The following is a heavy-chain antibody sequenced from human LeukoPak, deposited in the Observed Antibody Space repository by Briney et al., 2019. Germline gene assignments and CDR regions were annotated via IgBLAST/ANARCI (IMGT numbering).Heavy chain of an antibody. J-gene: IGHJ4*02. D-gene: IGHD5-12*01. CDR1: GFTFGGYA. V-gene: IGHV3-23*01. Sequence: GGSLRLSCAASGFTFGGYAMSWVRQAPGKGLEWVAHTSKGGAYINYADSVKGRFTISRDNSKNTTYLQMNSLRAEDTAVYYCAKDRTAGYDGLVDYWGQGTLVT. CDR3: AKDRTAGYDGLVDY. CDR2: TSKGGAYI.